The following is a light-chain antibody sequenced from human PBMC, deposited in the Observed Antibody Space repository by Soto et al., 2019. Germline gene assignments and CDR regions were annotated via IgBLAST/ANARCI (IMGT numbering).Light chain of an antibody. CDR1: QSVRSYS. J-gene: IGKJ4*01. CDR2: GAS. V-gene: IGKV3-20*01. CDR3: QQYGSSPLT. Sequence: PGERATLAWTASQSVRSYSLAWYHQKPGQAPKLLIYGASSRATDIPDRFGGSGSGTDFTLTISRLEPEDFAVYYCQQYGSSPLTFGGGTKVEIK.